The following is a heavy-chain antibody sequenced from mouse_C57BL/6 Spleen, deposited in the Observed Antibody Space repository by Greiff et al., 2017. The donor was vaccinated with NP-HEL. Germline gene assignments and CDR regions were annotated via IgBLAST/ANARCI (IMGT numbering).Heavy chain of an antibody. Sequence: EVQVVESGGGLVKPGGSLKLSCAASGFTFSDYGMHWVRQAPEKGLEWVAYISSGSSTIYYADTVKGRFTISRDNAKTTLFLQMTSLRSEDTAMYYCARPGQLRLAWFAYWGQGTLVTVSA. V-gene: IGHV5-17*01. J-gene: IGHJ3*01. CDR2: ISSGSSTI. D-gene: IGHD3-2*02. CDR3: ARPGQLRLAWFAY. CDR1: GFTFSDYG.